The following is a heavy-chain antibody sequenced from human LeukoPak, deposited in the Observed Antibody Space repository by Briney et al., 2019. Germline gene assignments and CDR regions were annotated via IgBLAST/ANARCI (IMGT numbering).Heavy chain of an antibody. D-gene: IGHD4-11*01. CDR2: FDPEDGET. J-gene: IGHJ4*02. CDR3: ATPTVVINYGGFDY. V-gene: IGHV1-24*01. Sequence: ASVKVSCKVSGYTLTELSMHWVRQAPGKGLEWMGGFDPEDGETIYAQDFQGRLTMTEDTSADTAYMDLSSLRSEDTAVYYCATPTVVINYGGFDYWGQGTLVTVSS. CDR1: GYTLTELS.